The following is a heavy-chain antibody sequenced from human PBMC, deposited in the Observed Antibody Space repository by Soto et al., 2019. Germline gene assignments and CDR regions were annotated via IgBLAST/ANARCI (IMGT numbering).Heavy chain of an antibody. CDR1: GYTFVNYG. CDR3: ARDDMVTTGYFLH. Sequence: ASVKVSCKASGYTFVNYGISWVRQAPGQGLEWMGWISAYNGNTNFAQKLQGRVAMTTDTSTSTAYMELTSLKSDDTAMYYCARDDMVTTGYFLHWGQGTLVTVSS. D-gene: IGHD4-4*01. V-gene: IGHV1-18*01. CDR2: ISAYNGNT. J-gene: IGHJ1*01.